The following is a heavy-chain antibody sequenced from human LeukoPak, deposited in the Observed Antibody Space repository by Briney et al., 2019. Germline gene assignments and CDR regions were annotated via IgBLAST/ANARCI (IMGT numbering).Heavy chain of an antibody. CDR1: GFTFSDYD. D-gene: IGHD6-19*01. CDR2: ISDSGGST. J-gene: IGHJ5*02. CDR3: AKDLSRAVAADWFDP. Sequence: GGSLRLSCAASGFTFSDYDMSWVRQAPGKGLEWVSSISDSGGSTYYADSVKGRFTISRDNSKNTLYLQMTNLRAADTAVYYCAKDLSRAVAADWFDPWDQGSLVTVSS. V-gene: IGHV3-23*01.